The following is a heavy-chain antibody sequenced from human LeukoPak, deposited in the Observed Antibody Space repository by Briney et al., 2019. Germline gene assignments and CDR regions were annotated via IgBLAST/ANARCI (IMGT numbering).Heavy chain of an antibody. D-gene: IGHD3-22*01. Sequence: ASVKVSCKASGYTFTSYGISWVRQAPGQGLEWMGWISAYNGNTNYAQKLQGRVTVTTDTSTGTAYMELRSLRSDDTAVYYCARDTQPAMIVVNMGGYWGQGTLVTVSS. CDR2: ISAYNGNT. J-gene: IGHJ4*02. CDR1: GYTFTSYG. CDR3: ARDTQPAMIVVNMGGY. V-gene: IGHV1-18*01.